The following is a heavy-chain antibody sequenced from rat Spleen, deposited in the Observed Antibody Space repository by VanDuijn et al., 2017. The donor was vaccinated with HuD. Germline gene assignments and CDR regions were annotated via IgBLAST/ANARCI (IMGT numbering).Heavy chain of an antibody. Sequence: EVQLVESGGGLVQPGGSLKLSCAASGFSFVDYDMAWVRQTPTRGLEWIASINTGGDITYYRDSVKGRFTVSRDDAKNTQHLQMDSLRSEDTATYYCTSRWDGFVYWGQGTLVTVSS. V-gene: IGHV5S13*01. J-gene: IGHJ3*01. CDR1: GFSFVDYD. D-gene: IGHD5-1*01. CDR3: TSRWDGFVY. CDR2: INTGGDIT.